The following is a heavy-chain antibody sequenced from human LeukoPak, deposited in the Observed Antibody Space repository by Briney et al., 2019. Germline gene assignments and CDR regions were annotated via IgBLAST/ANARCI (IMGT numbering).Heavy chain of an antibody. J-gene: IGHJ4*02. D-gene: IGHD3-10*01. CDR1: GGSISSSSYY. V-gene: IGHV4-39*07. Sequence: SETLSLTCTVSGGSISSSSYYWGWIRQPPGKGLEWIGSIYYSGSTYCNPSLKSRVTISVDTSKNQFSLKLSSVTAADTAVYYCARDRRWLGSFDYWGQGTLVTVSS. CDR2: IYYSGST. CDR3: ARDRRWLGSFDY.